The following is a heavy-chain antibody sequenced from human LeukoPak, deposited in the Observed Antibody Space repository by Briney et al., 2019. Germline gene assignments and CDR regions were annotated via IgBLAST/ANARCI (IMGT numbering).Heavy chain of an antibody. CDR3: ARANGRQLGYGY. Sequence: TSETLSLTCAVYGGSFSGYYWSWIRQPPGKGLEWIGEINHSGSTNYNPSLKSRVTISVDTSKNQFSLKLSSVTAADTAVYYCARANGRQLGYGYWGQGTLVTVSS. CDR2: INHSGST. V-gene: IGHV4-34*01. J-gene: IGHJ4*02. D-gene: IGHD5-18*01. CDR1: GGSFSGYY.